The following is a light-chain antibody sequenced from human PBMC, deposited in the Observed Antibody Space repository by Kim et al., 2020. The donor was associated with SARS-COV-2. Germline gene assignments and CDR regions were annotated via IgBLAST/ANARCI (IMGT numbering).Light chain of an antibody. J-gene: IGKJ1*01. V-gene: IGKV3-15*01. Sequence: VSPGERAIRACRASQSVGSNLAWYQQTPGQAPRLLIYGASTRATGIPPRFSGSGSGTDFTLTISSLQSEDSAVYSCQQYDNWPQTFGQGTKVDIK. CDR2: GAS. CDR1: QSVGSN. CDR3: QQYDNWPQT.